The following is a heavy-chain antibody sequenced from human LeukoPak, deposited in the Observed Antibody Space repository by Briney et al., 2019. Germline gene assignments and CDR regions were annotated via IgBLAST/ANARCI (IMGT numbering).Heavy chain of an antibody. CDR3: ARFPGGAEYRHYYYMDV. Sequence: SETLSLTCAVYGGSFSGYYWSWIRQPPGKGLECIAYIYYSDSTNYKPSLKSRVTVSVDTSKNQFSLKLSSVTAADTAVYYCARFPGGAEYRHYYYMDVWGTGNPGHRLL. CDR2: IYYSDST. V-gene: IGHV4-59*01. D-gene: IGHD1-14*01. J-gene: IGHJ6*03. CDR1: GGSFSGYY.